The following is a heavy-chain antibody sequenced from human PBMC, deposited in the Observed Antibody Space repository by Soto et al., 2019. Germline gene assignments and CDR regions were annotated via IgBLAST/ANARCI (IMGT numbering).Heavy chain of an antibody. CDR2: IYHSGLT. D-gene: IGHD2-15*01. Sequence: QVELQESGPGLVKPSETLSLICAVSGGSISRSNWWSWVRHPPGKGLEWIGEIYHSGLTDYNPSLMSRVTMSIDKSKNQFSLNLTSVTAADTAVYYCTRVLAALGNRWYLELWGRGTLVSVSS. V-gene: IGHV4-4*02. CDR3: TRVLAALGNRWYLEL. J-gene: IGHJ2*01. CDR1: GGSISRSNW.